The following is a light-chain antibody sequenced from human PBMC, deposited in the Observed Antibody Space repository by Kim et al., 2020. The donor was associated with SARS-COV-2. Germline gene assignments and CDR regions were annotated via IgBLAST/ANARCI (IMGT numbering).Light chain of an antibody. V-gene: IGKV3D-20*01. CDR3: QQYGSSPPYT. CDR1: QSVRSSY. Sequence: EIVLTQSPATLSLSPGERATLSCGASQSVRSSYLAWYQQKPGLAPRLLIYDASSRATGIPDRFSGSGSGTDFTLTISRLEPEDFAVYYCQQYGSSPPYTFGQGTKLEI. J-gene: IGKJ2*01. CDR2: DAS.